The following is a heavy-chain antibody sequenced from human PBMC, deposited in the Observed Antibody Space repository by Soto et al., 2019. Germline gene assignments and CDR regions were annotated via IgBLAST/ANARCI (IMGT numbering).Heavy chain of an antibody. Sequence: ASVKVSCKASGYTFTSYGISWVRQAPGQGLEWMGWISAYNGNTNYAQKLQGRVTMTTDTSTSTAYMELRSLRSDDTAVYYCARDDSSDIGYCSSTSCFNWFDPWGQGTLVTV. J-gene: IGHJ5*02. V-gene: IGHV1-18*01. D-gene: IGHD2-2*01. CDR2: ISAYNGNT. CDR3: ARDDSSDIGYCSSTSCFNWFDP. CDR1: GYTFTSYG.